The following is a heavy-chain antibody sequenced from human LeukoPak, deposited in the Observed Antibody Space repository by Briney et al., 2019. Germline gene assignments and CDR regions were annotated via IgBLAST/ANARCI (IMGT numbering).Heavy chain of an antibody. Sequence: GESLKISCKGSGYSFTSYWIGWVRQAPGQGLEWMGGIIPIFGTANYAQKFQGRVTMTRDTSISTAYMELRSLRSDDTAVYYCARFGSGFSSFDYWGQGTLVTVSS. J-gene: IGHJ4*02. CDR3: ARFGSGFSSFDY. CDR1: GYSFTSYW. CDR2: IIPIFGTA. V-gene: IGHV1-2*02. D-gene: IGHD3-10*01.